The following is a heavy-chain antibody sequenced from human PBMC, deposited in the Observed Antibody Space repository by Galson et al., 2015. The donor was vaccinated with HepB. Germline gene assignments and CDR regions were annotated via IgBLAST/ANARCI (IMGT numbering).Heavy chain of an antibody. Sequence: SLRLSCAASGFTFSDYEMNWVRQAPGKGLEWVSYISSASIVIYYADSVKGRFTISRDNAQNSLYLQMDSLRADDTAVYYCARLLAYCGSDCSVDYWGQGTLVTVSS. CDR3: ARLLAYCGSDCSVDY. CDR1: GFTFSDYE. V-gene: IGHV3-48*03. D-gene: IGHD2-21*02. J-gene: IGHJ4*02. CDR2: ISSASIVI.